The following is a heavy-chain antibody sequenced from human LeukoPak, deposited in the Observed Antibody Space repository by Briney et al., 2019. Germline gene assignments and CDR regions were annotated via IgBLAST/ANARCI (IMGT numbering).Heavy chain of an antibody. D-gene: IGHD2-21*02. J-gene: IGHJ4*02. Sequence: ASVKVSCKASGYTFTSYGISWVRQAPGQGLEWMGWISAYNGNTNYAQKFQGRVTMTTDTSTSTVYMELSSLRSEDTAVYYCARGGCGDSAAPFDDWGQGTLVPVSS. V-gene: IGHV1-18*01. CDR3: ARGGCGDSAAPFDD. CDR1: GYTFTSYG. CDR2: ISAYNGNT.